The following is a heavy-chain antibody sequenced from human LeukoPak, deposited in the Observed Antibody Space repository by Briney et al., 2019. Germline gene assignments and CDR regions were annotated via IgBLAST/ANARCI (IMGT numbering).Heavy chain of an antibody. V-gene: IGHV4-59*11. CDR2: IYYSGST. Sequence: SETLSLTCTVSGGSISSHYWSWIRQPPGKGLEWIGYIYYSGSTNYNPSLKSRVTISGDTSKNQFSLKLSSVTAADTAVYYCARGGDWNYGWFDPWGQGTLVTVSS. CDR1: GGSISSHY. J-gene: IGHJ5*02. CDR3: ARGGDWNYGWFDP. D-gene: IGHD1-7*01.